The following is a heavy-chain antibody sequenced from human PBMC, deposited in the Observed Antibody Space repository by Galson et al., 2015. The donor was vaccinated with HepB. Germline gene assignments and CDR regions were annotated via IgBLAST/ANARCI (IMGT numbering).Heavy chain of an antibody. Sequence: SVKVSCKASGGTFSSYTIIWVRQAPGQGLEWMGRIIPILGIANYPQKFQGRVTITADKSTSTAYMELSSLRSEDTAVYYCAAPNGYSYGEPFDYWGQGTLVTVSS. J-gene: IGHJ4*02. D-gene: IGHD5-18*01. CDR1: GGTFSSYT. V-gene: IGHV1-69*02. CDR2: IIPILGIA. CDR3: AAPNGYSYGEPFDY.